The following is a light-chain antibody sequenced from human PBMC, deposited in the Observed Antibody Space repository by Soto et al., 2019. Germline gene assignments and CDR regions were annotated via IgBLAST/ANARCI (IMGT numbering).Light chain of an antibody. CDR2: DAS. J-gene: IGKJ5*01. Sequence: DIQMTHSPSSLSASVGDIVTITCQASQDVSNYLNWYQQKLGKAPKLLIYDASNLETGVPSRFSGSGSGTYFTFTISSLQPEDFATYYCQQYSNLITFGQGTRLEI. V-gene: IGKV1-33*01. CDR3: QQYSNLIT. CDR1: QDVSNY.